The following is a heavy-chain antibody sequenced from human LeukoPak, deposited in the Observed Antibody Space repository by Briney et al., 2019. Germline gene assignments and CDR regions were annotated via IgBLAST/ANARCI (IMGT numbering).Heavy chain of an antibody. Sequence: SETLSLTCAVSGGSISSGGYSWSWIRQPPGKGLEWIGYIYHSGSTNYNPSLKSRVTISVDKSKNQFSLKPSSVTAADTAVYYCARVRSSGWFVDYWXQGTLVTVSS. D-gene: IGHD6-19*01. V-gene: IGHV4-30-2*01. CDR1: GGSISSGGYS. CDR2: IYHSGST. CDR3: ARVRSSGWFVDY. J-gene: IGHJ4*02.